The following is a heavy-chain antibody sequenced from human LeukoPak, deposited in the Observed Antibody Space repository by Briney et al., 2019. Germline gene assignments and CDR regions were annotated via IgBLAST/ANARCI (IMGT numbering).Heavy chain of an antibody. V-gene: IGHV4-59*05. D-gene: IGHD2-2*01. CDR1: GGSISSYY. CDR3: ARETPAVRNNCFDP. J-gene: IGHJ5*02. Sequence: PSETLSLTCTVSGGSISSYYWSWIRQPPGKGLEWIGSVSYSGTTYYNTSLRSRVTISIDTSRNQFSLKVTSVTAADTAVYYCARETPAVRNNCFDPWGQGTLVTVSS. CDR2: VSYSGTT.